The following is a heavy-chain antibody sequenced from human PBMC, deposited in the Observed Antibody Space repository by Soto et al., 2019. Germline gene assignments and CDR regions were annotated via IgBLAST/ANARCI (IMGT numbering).Heavy chain of an antibody. D-gene: IGHD2-2*01. J-gene: IGHJ3*02. CDR2: IDWDDDK. CDR1: GGSISSSSYS. Sequence: TLSLTCTVSGGSISSSSYSWSWIRQPPGKALEWLARIDWDDDKYYSTSLKTRLTISKDTSKNQVVLTMTNMDPVDTATYYCERTDCISTSPPALDIWGQGTMVTVS. V-gene: IGHV2-70*11. CDR3: ERTDCISTSPPALDI.